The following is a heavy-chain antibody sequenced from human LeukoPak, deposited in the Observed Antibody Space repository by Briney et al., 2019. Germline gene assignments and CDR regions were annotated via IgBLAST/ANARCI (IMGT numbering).Heavy chain of an antibody. Sequence: GGSLRLSCAASGFTVSSNYMSWVRQAPGKGLEWLSYITNSGNMRYYADSVKGRFTISRDNANNSLYLQMNSLRAEDTAVYYCVRKLGDYYFDHWGQGTLVTVSS. J-gene: IGHJ4*02. CDR1: GFTVSSNY. CDR3: VRKLGDYYFDH. V-gene: IGHV3-11*01. D-gene: IGHD7-27*01. CDR2: ITNSGNMR.